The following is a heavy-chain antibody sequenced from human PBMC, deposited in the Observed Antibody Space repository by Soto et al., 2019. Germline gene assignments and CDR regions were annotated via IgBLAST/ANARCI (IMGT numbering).Heavy chain of an antibody. V-gene: IGHV1-46*03. CDR3: ALSYYYDNSGPGGDAFDI. CDR1: GFTFTNYY. Sequence: ASVKVSCKASGFTFTNYYLHWVRQAPGQGLEWMGMINPSGGSTTYAQKFQGRVTVTSDTPTSTLYMYLSSLRSEDTAVYYCALSYYYDNSGPGGDAFDIWGQ. CDR2: INPSGGST. J-gene: IGHJ3*02. D-gene: IGHD3-22*01.